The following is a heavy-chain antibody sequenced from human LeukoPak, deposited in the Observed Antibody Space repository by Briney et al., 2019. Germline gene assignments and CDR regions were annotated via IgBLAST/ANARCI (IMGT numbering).Heavy chain of an antibody. Sequence: PSETLSLTCTVSGGSISSSSYYWGWIRQPPGKGLEWIGSIYYSGSTYYNPSLKSRVTIPVDTSKNQFSLKLSSVTAADTAVYYCARDIWVAAGTRWVRGNWFDPWGQGTLVTVSS. CDR3: ARDIWVAAGTRWVRGNWFDP. J-gene: IGHJ5*02. CDR1: GGSISSSSYY. CDR2: IYYSGST. V-gene: IGHV4-39*07. D-gene: IGHD6-13*01.